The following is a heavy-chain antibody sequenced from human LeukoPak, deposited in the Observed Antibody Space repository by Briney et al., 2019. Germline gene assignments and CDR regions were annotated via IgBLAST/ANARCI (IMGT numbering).Heavy chain of an antibody. D-gene: IGHD1-14*01. CDR1: GLTFIRYA. Sequence: GGSLRLSFLASGLTFIRYAIHGVGQAPGRGLEWVAVISYDGINKYYADSVKGRFTISRDNSKNTLYLQMNSLRAENTAVYYCARVVFAFDIWGQRTMVTVSS. V-gene: IGHV3-30-3*01. J-gene: IGHJ3*02. CDR2: ISYDGINK. CDR3: ARVVFAFDI.